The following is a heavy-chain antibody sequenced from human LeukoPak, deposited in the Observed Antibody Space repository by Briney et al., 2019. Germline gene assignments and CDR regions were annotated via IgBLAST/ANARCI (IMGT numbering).Heavy chain of an antibody. CDR1: GGSIRSGRHH. V-gene: IGHV4-39*07. D-gene: IGHD2-15*01. J-gene: IGHJ6*03. CDR2: LGESGRP. CDR3: ARDLGGYPFFMDV. Sequence: PSGTLSLTCSVSGGSIRSGRHHWAWVRQPPGKGLEFIGSLGESGRPYYNAPLKSRVTISEDSSGKQFSLNLSSVTAADTAVYFCARDLGGYPFFMDVWGRGTTVIVSS.